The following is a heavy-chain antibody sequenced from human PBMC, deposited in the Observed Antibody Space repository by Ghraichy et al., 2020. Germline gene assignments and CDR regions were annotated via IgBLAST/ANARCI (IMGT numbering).Heavy chain of an antibody. CDR2: IYTSGST. CDR1: GSSISSYY. CDR3: ARAYYDILTGYSPFDY. Sequence: LSLTCTVSGSSISSYYWSWIRQPPGKGLEWIGYIYTSGSTNYNPSLKSRVTISVDTSKNQFSLKLSSVTAADTAVYYCARAYYDILTGYSPFDYWGQGTLVTVSS. V-gene: IGHV4-4*09. J-gene: IGHJ4*02. D-gene: IGHD3-9*01.